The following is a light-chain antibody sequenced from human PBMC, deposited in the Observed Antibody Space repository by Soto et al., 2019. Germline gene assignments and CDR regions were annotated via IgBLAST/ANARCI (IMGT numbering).Light chain of an antibody. V-gene: IGKV1-39*01. CDR3: QQSDITPPIT. J-gene: IGKJ5*01. CDR1: QSVSRY. CDR2: AAS. Sequence: DVQMTQSPSSLSALVGDRVTITCRASQSVSRYLNWYQHKPGKAPKLLINAASNLRSGVPSRFSGSGSGTDFTLTIDGLHPEDFAVYYCQQSDITPPITFGQGTRLEVK.